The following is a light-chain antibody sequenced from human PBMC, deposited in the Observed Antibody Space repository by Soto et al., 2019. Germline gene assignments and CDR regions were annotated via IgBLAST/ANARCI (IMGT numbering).Light chain of an antibody. Sequence: DIQMTQSPSTLSASVGDRVTITCRASQSISSWLAWYQQKPGKAPKLLIYDASSLESGVPSRFSGSGSGTEFTLTISSLQPDDFATYYCQHYNSLWTFGQG. V-gene: IGKV1-5*01. CDR2: DAS. CDR1: QSISSW. CDR3: QHYNSLWT. J-gene: IGKJ1*01.